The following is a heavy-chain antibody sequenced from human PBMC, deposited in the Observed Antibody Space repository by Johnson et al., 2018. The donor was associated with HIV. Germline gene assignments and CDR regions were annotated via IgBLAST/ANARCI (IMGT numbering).Heavy chain of an antibody. CDR1: GFTFSDYA. Sequence: VQLVESGGGLAQPGGSRRLSCAASGFTFSDYAMSWVRQAPGKGLEWVTAISASGDRTYYADSVKGRFIISRDNSKNTLYVQMNSLRAEDTAVYYCTRDRRQFLEWLSDGFDIWGQGTMVTVSS. D-gene: IGHD3-3*01. CDR3: TRDRRQFLEWLSDGFDI. V-gene: IGHV3-23*04. CDR2: ISASGDRT. J-gene: IGHJ3*02.